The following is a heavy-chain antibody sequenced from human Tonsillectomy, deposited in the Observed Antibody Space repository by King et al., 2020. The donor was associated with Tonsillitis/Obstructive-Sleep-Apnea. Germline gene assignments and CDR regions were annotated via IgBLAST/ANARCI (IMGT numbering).Heavy chain of an antibody. CDR3: ARHGGSGWYGGWFDP. Sequence: QLQESGPGLVKPSETLSLTCTVSGGSISGTNYYWGWIRQPPGKGLEWIGSIYYTGSTYYNPSLESRVTIFVDTSKNQFSLKLSSVAAADTAVYDCARHGGSGWYGGWFDPCGQGTLVTVSS. V-gene: IGHV4-39*01. D-gene: IGHD6-19*01. J-gene: IGHJ5*02. CDR1: GGSISGTNYY. CDR2: IYYTGST.